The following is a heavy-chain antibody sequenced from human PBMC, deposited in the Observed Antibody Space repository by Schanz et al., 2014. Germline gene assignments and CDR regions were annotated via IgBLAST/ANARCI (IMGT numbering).Heavy chain of an antibody. Sequence: EVQLLDSGGGLVQPGGSLRLSCAASGFTFSTYAMSWVRQAPGKGLEWVSAISGSGGSTYYADSVKGRFTISRDNSKNTLYLQMNSLRAGDTAVYYCARVPYGSGSYWDYWGQGTLVNVSS. V-gene: IGHV3-23*01. CDR1: GFTFSTYA. D-gene: IGHD3-10*01. J-gene: IGHJ4*02. CDR3: ARVPYGSGSYWDY. CDR2: ISGSGGST.